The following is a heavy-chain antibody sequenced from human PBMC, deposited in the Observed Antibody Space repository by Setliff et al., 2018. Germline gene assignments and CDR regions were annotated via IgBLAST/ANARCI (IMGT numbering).Heavy chain of an antibody. D-gene: IGHD6-19*01. J-gene: IGHJ5*02. CDR2: INPSSGAT. Sequence: ASVKVSCKASGYTFTGYYMYWVRQAPGQGLEWMGRINPSSGATIYAQKFQGRVTITRDTSARTAYMELSSLRSEDTAVYYCARARGPGYSSGWNWFDPWGQGTLVTVSS. V-gene: IGHV1-2*06. CDR1: GYTFTGYY. CDR3: ARARGPGYSSGWNWFDP.